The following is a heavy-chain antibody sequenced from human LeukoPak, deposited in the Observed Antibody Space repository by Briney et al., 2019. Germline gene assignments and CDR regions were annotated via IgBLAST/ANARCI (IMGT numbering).Heavy chain of an antibody. CDR1: GFTFSGYA. Sequence: PGGSLRLSCAASGFTFSGYAMSWVRQAPGKGLEWVSGISGRGDNTYYADSVKDRFTISRDNSKNTLRLQMNSLRDEDTAVYYCAKRVQGNTGPFHCWGQGTLASVSS. CDR3: AKRVQGNTGPFHC. V-gene: IGHV3-23*01. D-gene: IGHD4-23*01. CDR2: ISGRGDNT. J-gene: IGHJ4*02.